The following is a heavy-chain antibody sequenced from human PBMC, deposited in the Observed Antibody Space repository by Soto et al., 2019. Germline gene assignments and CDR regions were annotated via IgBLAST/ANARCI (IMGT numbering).Heavy chain of an antibody. CDR3: ARVAHYYDSSGYFFGWFDP. J-gene: IGHJ5*02. CDR2: IYHSGST. Sequence: SETLSLTCAVSGGSISSGGYSWSWIRQPPGKGLEWIGYIYHSGSTYYNPSLKSRVTISVDRSKNQFSLKLSSVTAADTAVYYCARVAHYYDSSGYFFGWFDPWGQGTLVTVSS. D-gene: IGHD3-22*01. CDR1: GGSISSGGYS. V-gene: IGHV4-30-2*01.